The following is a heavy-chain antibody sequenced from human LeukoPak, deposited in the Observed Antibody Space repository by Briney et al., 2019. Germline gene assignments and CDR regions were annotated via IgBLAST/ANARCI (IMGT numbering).Heavy chain of an antibody. J-gene: IGHJ3*02. V-gene: IGHV3-23*01. CDR2: ITTSGGTT. D-gene: IGHD5-24*01. CDR3: AKGKGQRGQGFDI. Sequence: PGGSLRLSCAASGFTFTSYGMSWVRQAPGKGLEYVSIITTSGGTTYYSDSVKGRFTISRDNSRNTLYLQMNSLRAEDTALYYCAKGKGQRGQGFDIWGQGTMDTVSS. CDR1: GFTFTSYG.